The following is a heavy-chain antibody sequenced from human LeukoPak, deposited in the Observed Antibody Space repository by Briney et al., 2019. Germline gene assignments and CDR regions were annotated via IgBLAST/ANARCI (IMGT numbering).Heavy chain of an antibody. J-gene: IGHJ4*02. CDR3: AGNSSGWGFFNY. V-gene: IGHV3-23*01. D-gene: IGHD6-19*01. Sequence: GGSLTLSCAVSGFTFSSYAMSWVRQAPGKGLECVSGISGRGDSTYYADSVKGRFTISRDNSKNTLYLQMNSLRAEDTAVYYCAGNSSGWGFFNYWGQGTLVTVSS. CDR1: GFTFSSYA. CDR2: ISGRGDST.